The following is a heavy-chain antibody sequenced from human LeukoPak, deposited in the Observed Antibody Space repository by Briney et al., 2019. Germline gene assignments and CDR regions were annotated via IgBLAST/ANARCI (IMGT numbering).Heavy chain of an antibody. CDR1: GFTFSSYA. CDR3: ASSMTTIWFYYYYGMDA. J-gene: IGHJ6*02. CDR2: ISGSGGST. D-gene: IGHD4-11*01. V-gene: IGHV3-23*01. Sequence: GGSLRLSCAASGFTFSSYAMSWVRQAPGKGLEWVSAISGSGGSTYYADSVKGRFTISRDNSKNTLYLQMNSLRAEDTAVYYCASSMTTIWFYYYYGMDAWGQGTTVTVSS.